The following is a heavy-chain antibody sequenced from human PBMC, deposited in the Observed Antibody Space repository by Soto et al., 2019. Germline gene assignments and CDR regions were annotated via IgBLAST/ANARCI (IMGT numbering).Heavy chain of an antibody. Sequence: QVQLQESGPGLVKPLETVSLTCNVSGGSLRNFYWSWIRQPPGKGLEWIGYISDAGSTSYNPSLKSRDTISVDTSKNQFSLRLTSETAADTAVFFCARVRRGRLPVTYFYYMDAWGNGTTVTVSS. CDR3: ARVRRGRLPVTYFYYMDA. CDR2: ISDAGST. V-gene: IGHV4-59*01. CDR1: GGSLRNFY. D-gene: IGHD1-26*01. J-gene: IGHJ6*03.